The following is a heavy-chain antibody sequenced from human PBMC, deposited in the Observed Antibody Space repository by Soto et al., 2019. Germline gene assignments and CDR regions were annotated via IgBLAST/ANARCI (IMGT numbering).Heavy chain of an antibody. CDR2: ISYDGSNK. J-gene: IGHJ4*02. Sequence: QVQLVESGGGVVQPGRSLRLSCAASGFTFSSYGMHWVRQAPGKGLEWVAVISYDGSNKYYADSVKGRFTISRDNSKNTLYLQMNSLRAEDTAVYHCAQAEVTVVTPYYFDYWGQGTLVTVSS. CDR3: AQAEVTVVTPYYFDY. V-gene: IGHV3-30*18. D-gene: IGHD2-21*02. CDR1: GFTFSSYG.